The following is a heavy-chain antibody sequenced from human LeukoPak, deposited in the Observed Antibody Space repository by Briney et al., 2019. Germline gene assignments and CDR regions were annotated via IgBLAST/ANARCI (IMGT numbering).Heavy chain of an antibody. CDR1: GYTFTSYA. CDR2: INTNTGNP. D-gene: IGHD6-13*01. CDR3: ARLYSSSPPGYYYYYFDY. V-gene: IGHV7-4-1*02. J-gene: IGHJ4*02. Sequence: GASVKVSYKASGYTFTSYAMNWVRQAPGQGLEWMGWINTNTGNPTYAQGFTGRFVFSLDTSVSTAYLQISSLKAEDTAVYYCARLYSSSPPGYYYYYFDYWGQGTLVTVSS.